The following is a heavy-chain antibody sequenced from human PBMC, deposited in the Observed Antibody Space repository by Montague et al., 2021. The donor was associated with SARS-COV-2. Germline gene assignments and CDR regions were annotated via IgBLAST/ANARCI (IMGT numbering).Heavy chain of an antibody. Sequence: SLRLSCAASGFTFSSYGMNWVRQAPGKGLEWVSSISSSSSYIYYADSVKGRFTISRDNAKNSLYLQMNSLRAEDTAVYYCARDPGYYYDSSGLIDYWGQGTLVTVSS. CDR3: ARDPGYYYDSSGLIDY. D-gene: IGHD3-22*01. J-gene: IGHJ4*02. CDR1: GFTFSSYG. V-gene: IGHV3-21*01. CDR2: ISSSSSYI.